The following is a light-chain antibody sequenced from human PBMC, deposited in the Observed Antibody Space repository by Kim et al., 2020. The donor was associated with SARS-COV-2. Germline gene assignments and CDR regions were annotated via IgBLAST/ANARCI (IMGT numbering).Light chain of an antibody. Sequence: GQSITSSCAGTSSDVGAYKYVSWYQQHPGKAPKVLIYDVSDRPSGVSNRFSGSKSGNTASLTISGLQAEDEADYYCTSYTSSNTYVFGTGTKVTVL. CDR1: SSDVGAYKY. V-gene: IGLV2-14*03. CDR3: TSYTSSNTYV. CDR2: DVS. J-gene: IGLJ1*01.